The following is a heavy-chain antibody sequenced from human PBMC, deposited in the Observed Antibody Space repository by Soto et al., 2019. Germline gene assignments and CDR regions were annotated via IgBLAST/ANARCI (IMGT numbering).Heavy chain of an antibody. J-gene: IGHJ5*02. CDR1: GFIFDDYG. Sequence: EVQLVESGGGLVQPGRSLRLSCAASGFIFDDYGMHWVRQAPGKGLEWVSGISWNGDTKGYADSVKGRFPISRDNAKNSLYLQMNSLRVEDTALYYCAKGRSYASGLGQSWFDPWGQGTLVTVSS. D-gene: IGHD3-10*01. CDR2: ISWNGDTK. V-gene: IGHV3-9*01. CDR3: AKGRSYASGLGQSWFDP.